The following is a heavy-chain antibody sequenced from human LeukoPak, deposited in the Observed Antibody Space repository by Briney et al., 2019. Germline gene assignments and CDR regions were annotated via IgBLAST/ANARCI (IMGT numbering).Heavy chain of an antibody. D-gene: IGHD1-26*01. CDR2: INHSGTT. CDR1: GGSFSGYS. CDR3: AKFYSGSYKGGDEY. J-gene: IGHJ4*02. Sequence: PSETLSLTCAVYGGSFSGYSWTWIRQPPGKGLEWIGEINHSGTTDYNPSLQSRVTILLDTSKNQFSLKVTSVTAADTAVYYCAKFYSGSYKGGDEYWGQGTLVTVSS. V-gene: IGHV4-34*01.